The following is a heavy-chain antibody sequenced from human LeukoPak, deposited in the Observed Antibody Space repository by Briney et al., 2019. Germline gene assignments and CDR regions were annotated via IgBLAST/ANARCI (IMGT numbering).Heavy chain of an antibody. J-gene: IGHJ4*02. CDR2: IYYSGSTNYN. Sequence: SETLSLTCTVSGGSISSYYWSWIRQPPGKGLEWIGYIYYSGSTNYNNYNPSLKSRVTISVDTSKNQFSLQLNSVTPEDTAVYYCARDRTGGPLFDCWGQGTLVTVSS. D-gene: IGHD4-23*01. V-gene: IGHV4-59*12. CDR3: ARDRTGGPLFDC. CDR1: GGSISSYY.